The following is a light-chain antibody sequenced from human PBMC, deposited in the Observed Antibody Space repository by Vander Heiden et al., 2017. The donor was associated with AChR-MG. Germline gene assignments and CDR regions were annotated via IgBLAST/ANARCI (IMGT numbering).Light chain of an antibody. CDR2: DVN. CDR1: SSDVGAYNY. CDR3: CSYAGSYVV. V-gene: IGLV2-11*01. J-gene: IGLJ2*01. Sequence: QSALTQPRPVSGSPGQSVTISCTGTSSDVGAYNYVSWYQQHPGKAPKLMIYDVNKGPAGVPDRFSGSKSGNTASLTISGLQAEDEADYYCCSYAGSYVVFGGGTKLTVL.